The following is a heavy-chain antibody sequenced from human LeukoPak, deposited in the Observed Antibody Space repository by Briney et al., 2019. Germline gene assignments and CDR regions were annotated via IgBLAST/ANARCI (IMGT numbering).Heavy chain of an antibody. CDR3: ARGNEYTWWQ. V-gene: IGHV4-4*02. CDR2: TWHSGSST. D-gene: IGHD2-15*01. CDR1: DGSIKTNYW. Sequence: PSETLSLTCTVSDGSIKTNYWWTWVRQPPGKGLEWIGETWHSGSSTNYNPSLKSRVTISLDKPKSQFSLKLTSVTAADTAIYYCARGNEYTWWQWSQGTLVTVSS. J-gene: IGHJ4*02.